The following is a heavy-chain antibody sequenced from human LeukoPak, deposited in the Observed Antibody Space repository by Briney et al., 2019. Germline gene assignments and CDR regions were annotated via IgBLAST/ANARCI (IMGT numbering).Heavy chain of an antibody. D-gene: IGHD4-17*01. CDR2: IIPIFGTA. CDR1: GGTFSSYA. Sequence: ASVKVSCKASGGTFSSYAISWVRQAPGQGLEWMGGIIPIFGTANYAQKFQGRVTITADKSTSTAYMELSSLRSEDTAVYYCARVSTVTTYYFDYWGQGTLVTVSS. V-gene: IGHV1-69*06. CDR3: ARVSTVTTYYFDY. J-gene: IGHJ4*02.